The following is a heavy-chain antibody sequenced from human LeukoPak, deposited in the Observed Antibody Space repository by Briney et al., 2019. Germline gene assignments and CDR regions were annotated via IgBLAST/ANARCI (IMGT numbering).Heavy chain of an antibody. J-gene: IGHJ5*02. CDR1: GYTFRRYD. CDR3: ARVSMVRGAAPYNWFDP. V-gene: IGHV1-8*01. D-gene: IGHD3-10*01. CDR2: MNPNSGNT. Sequence: ASVKVSCKASGYTFRRYDINWVRQATGQGLEWMGWMNPNSGNTGYAQKFQGRATMTRNSSISRAYMELSSLRSEDTAVYYCARVSMVRGAAPYNWFDPWGQGTLVTVSS.